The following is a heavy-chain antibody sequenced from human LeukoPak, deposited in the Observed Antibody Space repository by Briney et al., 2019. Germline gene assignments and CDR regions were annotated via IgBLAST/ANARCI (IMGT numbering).Heavy chain of an antibody. D-gene: IGHD3-22*01. CDR3: ARDFYYDSDGYYYY. Sequence: ASVKVSCKAYGYTHRTYGSSWVRQAPGQGPEWMGWISGDNGDTKYAQKFQGRVTMTTDTSTSTAYMEVRSLRSDDPAVYYCARDFYYDSDGYYYYWGQGTLVTVSS. CDR2: ISGDNGDT. CDR1: GYTHRTYG. V-gene: IGHV1-18*04. J-gene: IGHJ4*02.